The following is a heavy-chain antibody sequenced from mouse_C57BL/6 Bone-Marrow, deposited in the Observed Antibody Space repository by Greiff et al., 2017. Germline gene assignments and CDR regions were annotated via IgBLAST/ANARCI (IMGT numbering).Heavy chain of an antibody. J-gene: IGHJ2*01. CDR3: TRGGPLAYYYGSSYVRYFDY. CDR1: GFTFSDAW. V-gene: IGHV6-6*01. CDR2: IRNKANNHAT. D-gene: IGHD1-1*01. Sequence: DVKLVESGGGLVQPGGSMKLSCAASGFTFSDAWMDWVRQSPEKGLEWVAEIRNKANNHATYYAESVKGRFTISRDDSKSSVYLQMNSLRAEDTGIYYCTRGGPLAYYYGSSYVRYFDYWGQGTTLTVSS.